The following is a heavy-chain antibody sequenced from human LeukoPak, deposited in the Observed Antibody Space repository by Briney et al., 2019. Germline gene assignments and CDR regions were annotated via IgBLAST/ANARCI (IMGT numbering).Heavy chain of an antibody. CDR1: GFTFSDYY. CDR2: ISSSGSTI. CDR3: ARGKKKYYVDY. Sequence: GGSLRLSCAASGFTFSDYYMSWIRPAPGKGLEWVSYISSSGSTIYYPDSVKGRFTISRDNAKNSLYLQMNSLRAEDTAVYYCARGKKKYYVDYWGQGTLVTVSS. V-gene: IGHV3-11*01. J-gene: IGHJ4*02.